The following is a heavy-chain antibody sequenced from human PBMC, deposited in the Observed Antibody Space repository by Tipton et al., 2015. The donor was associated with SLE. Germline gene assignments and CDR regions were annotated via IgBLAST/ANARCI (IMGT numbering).Heavy chain of an antibody. CDR2: IYYSGRT. V-gene: IGHV4-31*03. Sequence: LRLSCTVSGGSISSGGYYWSWIRQHPGKGLEWIGYIYYSGRTYYNPSLKSRVTISVDTSKNQFSLKLSSVTAADTAVYYCARAPYLDIAAAGAVDYWGQGTLVTVSS. CDR1: GGSISSGGYY. D-gene: IGHD6-13*01. CDR3: ARAPYLDIAAAGAVDY. J-gene: IGHJ4*02.